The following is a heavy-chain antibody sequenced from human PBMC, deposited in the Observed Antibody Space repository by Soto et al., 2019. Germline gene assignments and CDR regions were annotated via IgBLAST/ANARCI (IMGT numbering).Heavy chain of an antibody. CDR1: GYSFTSYW. D-gene: IGHD3-10*01. V-gene: IGHV5-51*01. CDR3: AGGGVRGVITRTRDYYGMDV. CDR2: IYPGNSDT. J-gene: IGHJ6*02. Sequence: GESLKISCKGSGYSFTSYWIGWVRQMPGKGLEWMGIIYPGNSDTRYSPSFQGQVTISADKSISTAYLQWSSLKASDTAMYYCAGGGVRGVITRTRDYYGMDVWGQGTTVTVSS.